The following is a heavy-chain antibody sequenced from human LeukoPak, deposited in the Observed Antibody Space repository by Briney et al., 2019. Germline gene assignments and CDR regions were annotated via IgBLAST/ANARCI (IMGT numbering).Heavy chain of an antibody. CDR3: AKDIKCSSSWYPFDC. CDR2: ISGSGGTA. D-gene: IGHD6-13*01. Sequence: GGSLRLSCAASGFTFSSYAMSWVRQAPGKGLEWVSAISGSGGTAYYADSVKGRFTISRDKSKNTLYLQMNSLRVEDTAVYYCAKDIKCSSSWYPFDCWGQGTLVTVSS. J-gene: IGHJ4*02. CDR1: GFTFSSYA. V-gene: IGHV3-23*01.